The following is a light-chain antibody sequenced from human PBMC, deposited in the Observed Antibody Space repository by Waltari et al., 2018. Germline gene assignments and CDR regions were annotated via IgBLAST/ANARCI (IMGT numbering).Light chain of an antibody. J-gene: IGLJ3*02. CDR3: SSRDTSGDHWV. V-gene: IGLV3-19*01. CDR2: PRN. CDR1: SLSTYY. Sequence: SSELTQDPAVSVALGQTVRITCQGDSLSTYYATWYQQRPRLAPILVIYPRNSRPSGIPDRFPGSSSGNTASLTITGAQAEDEADYYCSSRDTSGDHWVFGGGTKLTVL.